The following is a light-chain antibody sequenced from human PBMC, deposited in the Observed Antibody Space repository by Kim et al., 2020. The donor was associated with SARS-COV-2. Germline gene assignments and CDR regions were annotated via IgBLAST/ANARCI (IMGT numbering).Light chain of an antibody. CDR2: DAS. CDR3: QQYSSTTLT. Sequence: EIVLTQSPGTLSLSPGERATLSCRARQSVSSSYLAWYQQKPGQAPRLLIYDASIRSTGIPDRFSGCGSGTDFTLTISRLEPEDFAVYYRQQYSSTTLTFSGETKGDIK. V-gene: IGKV3-20*01. J-gene: IGKJ4*01. CDR1: QSVSSSY.